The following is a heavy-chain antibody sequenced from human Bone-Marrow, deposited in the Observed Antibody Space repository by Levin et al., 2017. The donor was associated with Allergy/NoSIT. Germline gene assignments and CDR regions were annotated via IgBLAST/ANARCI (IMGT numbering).Heavy chain of an antibody. CDR3: ARPNNALLPYGSGSYYKGATHYYYGMDV. CDR2: IIPIFGTA. D-gene: IGHD3-10*01. CDR1: GGTFSSYA. J-gene: IGHJ6*02. Sequence: GASVKVSCKASGGTFSSYAISWVRQAPGQGLEWMGGIIPIFGTANYAQKFQGRVTITADESTSTAYMELSSLRSEDTAVYYCARPNNALLPYGSGSYYKGATHYYYGMDVWGQGTTVTVSS. V-gene: IGHV1-69*13.